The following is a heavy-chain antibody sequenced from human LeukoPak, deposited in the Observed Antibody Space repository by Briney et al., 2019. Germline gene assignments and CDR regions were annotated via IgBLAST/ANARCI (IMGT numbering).Heavy chain of an antibody. Sequence: GGSLRLSCAASGFTFSSYGMHWVRQAPGKGLEWVAVISCDGSNKYYADSVKGRFTISRDNAKNSLYLQMNSLRAEDTAVYYCARDRYCSGGSCLWGMDVWGQGTTVTVSS. V-gene: IGHV3-30*03. CDR1: GFTFSSYG. J-gene: IGHJ6*02. CDR2: ISCDGSNK. CDR3: ARDRYCSGGSCLWGMDV. D-gene: IGHD2-15*01.